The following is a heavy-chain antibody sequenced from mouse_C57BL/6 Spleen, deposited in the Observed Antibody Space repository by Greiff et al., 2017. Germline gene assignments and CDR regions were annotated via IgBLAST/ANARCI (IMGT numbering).Heavy chain of an antibody. CDR1: GYAFSSSW. CDR2: IYPGDGDT. J-gene: IGHJ2*01. V-gene: IGHV1-82*01. Sequence: QVQLKQSGPELVKPGASVKISCKASGYAFSSSWMNWVKQRPGKGLEWIGRIYPGDGDTNYNGKFKGKATLTADKSSSTAYMQLSSLTSEDSAVYFCARWGLREAYYFDYWGQGTTLTVSS. CDR3: ARWGLREAYYFDY. D-gene: IGHD2-4*01.